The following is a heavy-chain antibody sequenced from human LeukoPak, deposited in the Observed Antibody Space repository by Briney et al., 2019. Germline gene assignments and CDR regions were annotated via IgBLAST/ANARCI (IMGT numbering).Heavy chain of an antibody. CDR3: ARGLSSGWSLDAFDI. CDR1: GYTFTSYS. CDR2: ISAYNGNT. D-gene: IGHD6-19*01. V-gene: IGHV1-18*01. Sequence: ASVKVSCKASGYTFTSYSISWVRQAPGQGLEWMGWISAYNGNTNYAQKLQGRVTMTTDTSTSTAYMELRSLRSDDTAVYYCARGLSSGWSLDAFDIWGQGTMVTVSS. J-gene: IGHJ3*02.